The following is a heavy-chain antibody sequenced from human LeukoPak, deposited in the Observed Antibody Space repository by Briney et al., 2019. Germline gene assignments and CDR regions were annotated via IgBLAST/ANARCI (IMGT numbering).Heavy chain of an antibody. Sequence: GGSLRLSCAASGFTFSSYAMTWVRQAPGKGLEWVSTISGGGGSTYYTDSVKGRFTISRDNSKNTLYLQINSLRAEDTAVYYCAKDRGGSYFDFDFWGRGTLVTVSS. CDR1: GFTFSSYA. CDR3: AKDRGGSYFDFDF. V-gene: IGHV3-23*01. D-gene: IGHD1-26*01. J-gene: IGHJ4*02. CDR2: ISGGGGST.